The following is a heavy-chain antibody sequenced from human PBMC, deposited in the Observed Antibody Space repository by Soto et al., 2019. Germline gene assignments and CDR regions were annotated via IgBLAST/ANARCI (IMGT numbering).Heavy chain of an antibody. Sequence: GASVKVSCKASGYTFTSYDINWVRQATGHGLEWMGWMNPNSGNTGYAQKFQGRVTMTRNTSISTAYMELSSLRSEDTAVYYCAREFHTTWTAAGVYYYYGMDVWGQGTTVTVSS. CDR3: AREFHTTWTAAGVYYYYGMDV. V-gene: IGHV1-8*01. J-gene: IGHJ6*02. CDR2: MNPNSGNT. D-gene: IGHD6-13*01. CDR1: GYTFTSYD.